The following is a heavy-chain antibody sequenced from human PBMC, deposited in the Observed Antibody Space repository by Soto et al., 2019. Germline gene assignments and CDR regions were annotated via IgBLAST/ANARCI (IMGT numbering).Heavy chain of an antibody. V-gene: IGHV4-31*03. D-gene: IGHD3-22*01. CDR2: IYYSGST. Sequence: SETLSLTCTVSGGSISSGGYYWSWIRQHPGKGLEWIGYIYYSGSTYYNPSLKSRVTISVDTSKNQFSLKLSSVTAADTAVYYCARMVDSSGYYPDEDAFDIWGQGTMVTVSS. CDR1: GGSISSGGYY. J-gene: IGHJ3*02. CDR3: ARMVDSSGYYPDEDAFDI.